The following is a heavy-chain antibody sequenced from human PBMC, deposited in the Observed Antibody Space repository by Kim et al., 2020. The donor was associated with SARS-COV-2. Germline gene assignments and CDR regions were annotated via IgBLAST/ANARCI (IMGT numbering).Heavy chain of an antibody. V-gene: IGHV4-61*01. Sequence: SETLSLTCTVSGGSVSSGSYYWSWIRQPPGKGLEWIGYIYYSGSTNYNPSLKSRVTISVDTSKNQFSLKLSSVTAADTAVYYCASSIVVVPAAIPNWFDSWGQGTLVTVSS. D-gene: IGHD2-2*01. CDR1: GGSVSSGSYY. CDR2: IYYSGST. CDR3: ASSIVVVPAAIPNWFDS. J-gene: IGHJ5*01.